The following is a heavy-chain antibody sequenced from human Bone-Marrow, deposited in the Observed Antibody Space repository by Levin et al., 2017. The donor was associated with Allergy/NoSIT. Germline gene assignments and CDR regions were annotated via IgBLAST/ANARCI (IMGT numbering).Heavy chain of an antibody. CDR1: GDIFTTYS. Sequence: SVKVSCKASGDIFTTYSIDWVRQAPGQGLHLVGRIIPILGITNYAHNFRNRLTITADQSTSTVYMVLTSLTSDDTAVYYCAGARGWHEEYFDYWGQGTVVTVSS. CDR2: IIPILGIT. V-gene: IGHV1-69*02. J-gene: IGHJ4*02. D-gene: IGHD6-19*01. CDR3: AGARGWHEEYFDY.